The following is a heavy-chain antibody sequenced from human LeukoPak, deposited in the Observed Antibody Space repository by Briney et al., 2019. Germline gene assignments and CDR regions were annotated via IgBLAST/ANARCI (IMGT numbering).Heavy chain of an antibody. Sequence: GASVKVSCKASGYSFTGQDMHWVRQAPGQGLEWMGWINPNTGGTNYAQKFQGRVTMTRDTTISAAFMELSRLTSDDTAVYYCASYPRYSSSPPFDYWGQGTLVTVSP. J-gene: IGHJ4*02. CDR1: GYSFTGQD. D-gene: IGHD6-6*01. CDR3: ASYPRYSSSPPFDY. CDR2: INPNTGGT. V-gene: IGHV1-2*02.